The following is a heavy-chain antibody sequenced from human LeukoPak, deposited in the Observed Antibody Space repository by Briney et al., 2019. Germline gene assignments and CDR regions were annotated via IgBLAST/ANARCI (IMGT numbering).Heavy chain of an antibody. V-gene: IGHV4-59*08. CDR2: IYYSGST. J-gene: IGHJ3*02. CDR3: ARHGGVVRGEGSDAFDI. D-gene: IGHD3-10*01. CDR1: GGSISSYY. Sequence: SETLSLTCTVSGGSISSYYWSWIRQPPGKGLEWIGYIYYSGSTNYNPSLQSRVTISLDTSKNQFSLKLTSVTAADTAVYYCARHGGVVRGEGSDAFDIWGQGTMVTVSS.